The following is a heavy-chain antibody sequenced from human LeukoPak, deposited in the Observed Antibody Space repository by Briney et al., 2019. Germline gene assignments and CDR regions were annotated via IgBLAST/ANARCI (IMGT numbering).Heavy chain of an antibody. CDR2: IYYSGST. Sequence: TLSLTCTVSGGSINSGGFYWTWIRQHPGKGLEWIGYIYYSGSTNYNPSLKSRVTTSVDTSKNQFSLKLSSVTAADTAVYYCARASSSSSWYPYYYYYGMDVWGQGTTVTVSS. V-gene: IGHV4-61*08. D-gene: IGHD6-13*01. J-gene: IGHJ6*02. CDR3: ARASSSSSWYPYYYYYGMDV. CDR1: GGSINSGGFY.